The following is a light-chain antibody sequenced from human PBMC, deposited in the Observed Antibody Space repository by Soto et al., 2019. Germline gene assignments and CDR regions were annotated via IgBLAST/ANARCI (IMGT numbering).Light chain of an antibody. J-gene: IGKJ4*01. V-gene: IGKV1-39*01. Sequence: DIQITQSPSSLSASVGDRVTIICRASQSISNYLNWYQQKLGEAPKLLIYAASSLQSGVPSRFSGSGSGTDFTLTISGLQPEDSASYFCQQSMSAPLTFGGGTKVDIK. CDR2: AAS. CDR3: QQSMSAPLT. CDR1: QSISNY.